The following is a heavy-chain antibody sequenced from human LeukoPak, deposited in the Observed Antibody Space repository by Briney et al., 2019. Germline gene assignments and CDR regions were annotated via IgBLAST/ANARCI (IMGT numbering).Heavy chain of an antibody. J-gene: IGHJ4*02. D-gene: IGHD4-17*01. V-gene: IGHV3-30*03. CDR1: GFTFSSYG. CDR3: ARGPTVTTDDY. CDR2: ISYDGSNK. Sequence: QTGGSLRLSCAASGFTFSSYGMHWVRQAPGKGLEWVAVISYDGSNKYYADSVKGRFTISRDNSKNTLYLQMNSLRAEDTAVYYCARGPTVTTDDYWGQGTLVTVSS.